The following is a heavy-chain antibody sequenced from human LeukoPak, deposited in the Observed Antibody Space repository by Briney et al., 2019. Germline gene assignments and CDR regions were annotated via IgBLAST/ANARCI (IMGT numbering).Heavy chain of an antibody. CDR1: GFTFNNYG. Sequence: GGFLRLSCAASGFTFNNYGMHWVRQAPGKGLEWVAFIRYDESDTYYADSVKGRFTISRDNSKNSLYLQVNSLRPEDTAVYYCARLPMAVAGVDAFDVWGQGTMVTVSS. CDR2: IRYDESDT. V-gene: IGHV3-30*02. CDR3: ARLPMAVAGVDAFDV. J-gene: IGHJ3*01. D-gene: IGHD6-19*01.